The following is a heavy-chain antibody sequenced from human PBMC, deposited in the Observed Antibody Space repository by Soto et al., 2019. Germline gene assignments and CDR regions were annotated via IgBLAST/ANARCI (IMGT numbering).Heavy chain of an antibody. J-gene: IGHJ4*02. CDR1: GYTFTTYA. D-gene: IGHD3-10*01. CDR3: ARPHYFGSGTYWDY. CDR2: INPGNGDT. V-gene: IGHV1-3*01. Sequence: QVQLVQSGAEVKKPGASVKVSCKASGYTFTTYAMHWVRQAPGQGLEWVGWINPGNGDTTYSQKFQGRLTITRDTSASTGYMELSSLRSEDTAVYYCARPHYFGSGTYWDYWGQGALVTVSS.